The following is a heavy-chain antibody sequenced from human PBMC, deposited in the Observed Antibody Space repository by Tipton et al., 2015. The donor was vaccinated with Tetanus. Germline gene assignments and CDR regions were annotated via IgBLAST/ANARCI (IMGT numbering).Heavy chain of an antibody. J-gene: IGHJ6*02. CDR1: GGSISSFY. V-gene: IGHV4-59*01. CDR2: IYQNGVA. D-gene: IGHD2-21*01. Sequence: TLSLTCTVSGGSISSFYWYWIRQPPGKGLEWIAYIYQNGVANYNPSLQSRVTISVDTSKNQFSFTLAFVTAADTAIYFCARERIEAFYCHGLDVWGPGTTVTVSS. CDR3: ARERIEAFYCHGLDV.